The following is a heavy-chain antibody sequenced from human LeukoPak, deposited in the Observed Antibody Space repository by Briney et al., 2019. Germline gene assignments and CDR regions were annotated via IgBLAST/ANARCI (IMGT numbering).Heavy chain of an antibody. CDR3: ARENGAAMVSWFDP. D-gene: IGHD5-18*01. CDR1: GDSISSRDYY. J-gene: IGHJ5*02. V-gene: IGHV4-30-4*08. CDR2: IYYSGST. Sequence: PSQTLSLTCSVSGDSISSRDYYWSWIRQPPGKGLEWIGYIYYSGSTSYNPSLKSRVTISVDTSKNQFSLRLSSVTAADTAVYYCARENGAAMVSWFDPWGQGTLVTVSS.